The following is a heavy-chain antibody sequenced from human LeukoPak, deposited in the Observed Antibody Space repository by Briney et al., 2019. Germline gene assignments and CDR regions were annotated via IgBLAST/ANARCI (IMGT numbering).Heavy chain of an antibody. CDR2: FDPEDGET. J-gene: IGHJ4*02. Sequence: ASVKVSFKVSGYTLTQLVIHWVRQAPGEGLEWMGGFDPEDGETIYAQKFQDRVTMTEDTSTDTAYMELSSLSSEDTAFYYCTTSSGTYFLDCGPGTLVTVS. CDR1: GYTLTQLV. V-gene: IGHV1-24*01. CDR3: TTSSGTYFLD. D-gene: IGHD1-26*01.